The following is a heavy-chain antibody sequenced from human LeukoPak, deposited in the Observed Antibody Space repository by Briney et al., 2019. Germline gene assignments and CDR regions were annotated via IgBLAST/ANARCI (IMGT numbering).Heavy chain of an antibody. J-gene: IGHJ6*03. CDR3: ARMRFSRSYYMDV. V-gene: IGHV3-11*04. D-gene: IGHD3-3*01. CDR2: ISSGGDTI. Sequence: GGSLRLSCAASGFTSSDSYMSWIRQAPGKGLEYVSYISSGGDTIYYADSVKGRFTISRDNAKNSLYLQMNSLRAEDTAVYYCARMRFSRSYYMDVWGKGTTVTVSS. CDR1: GFTSSDSY.